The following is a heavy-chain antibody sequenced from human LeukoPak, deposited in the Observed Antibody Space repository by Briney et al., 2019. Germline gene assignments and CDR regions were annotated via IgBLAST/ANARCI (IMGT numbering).Heavy chain of an antibody. J-gene: IGHJ4*02. V-gene: IGHV3-21*01. D-gene: IGHD5-18*01. CDR2: ISTSSSYI. CDR3: ARAITNYGYIFDY. CDR1: GFTFSSYN. Sequence: GGSLRLSCAASGFTFSSYNMNWVRQAPGKGLEWVSFISTSSSYIYYADSVKGRFTISRDNAKNSLYLQMNSLRAEDTAVYYCARAITNYGYIFDYWGQGTLVTVSS.